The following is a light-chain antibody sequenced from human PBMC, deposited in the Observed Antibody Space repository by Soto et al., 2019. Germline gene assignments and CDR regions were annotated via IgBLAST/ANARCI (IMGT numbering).Light chain of an antibody. J-gene: IGKJ3*01. V-gene: IGKV1-27*01. Sequence: DIQMTQSPTSLSASVGDRVTITCRASQDVRNFVAWYQQKPGKAAKLLIYAASTLKSGVPSRFNGSGSGADFPLTISSLQPEDVENYSCQNYSSVPVFGPGTKVDIK. CDR1: QDVRNF. CDR3: QNYSSVPV. CDR2: AAS.